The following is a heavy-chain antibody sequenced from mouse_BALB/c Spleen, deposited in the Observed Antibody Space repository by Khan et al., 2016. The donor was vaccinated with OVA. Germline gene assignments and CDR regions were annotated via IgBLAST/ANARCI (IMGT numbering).Heavy chain of an antibody. D-gene: IGHD2-2*01. CDR1: GYSFTTYY. Sequence: LQQSGPELMKPGASVRISCKASGYSFTTYYIHWLMQSHGKSLEWIGYIDPFSGGTTYNQKFKGKATFTVDKSSSTAYLHLSNLTSEDSAVFYCTRNGYVAWFTYWGQGTMVTVSA. CDR3: TRNGYVAWFTY. V-gene: IGHV1S135*01. J-gene: IGHJ3*01. CDR2: IDPFSGGT.